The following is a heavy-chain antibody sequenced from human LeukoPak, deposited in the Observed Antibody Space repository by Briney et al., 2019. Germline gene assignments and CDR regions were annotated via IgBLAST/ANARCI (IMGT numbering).Heavy chain of an antibody. CDR3: ARLATVPG. Sequence: GASVTVSCKASGYTFTGYYLHWVRQAPGQGLEWMGWIHPNSGDTNFAQRFQGRVTMTRDTSISAAYMELTSLRSDDTAVDYCARLATVPGWGQGTLVTVSS. D-gene: IGHD6-19*01. V-gene: IGHV1-2*02. CDR1: GYTFTGYY. J-gene: IGHJ1*01. CDR2: IHPNSGDT.